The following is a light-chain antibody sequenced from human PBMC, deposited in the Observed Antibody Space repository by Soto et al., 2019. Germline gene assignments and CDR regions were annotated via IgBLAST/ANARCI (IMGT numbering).Light chain of an antibody. CDR1: QSLTSSY. Sequence: PGERATLSCRASQSLTSSYLAWYQHRPGQAPRLLIYDASNRATGIPDRFSGSESGTDFTLTISRLEPEDFAVYYCQHYGSSSTFGGGTKVEIK. CDR3: QHYGSSST. V-gene: IGKV3-20*01. CDR2: DAS. J-gene: IGKJ4*01.